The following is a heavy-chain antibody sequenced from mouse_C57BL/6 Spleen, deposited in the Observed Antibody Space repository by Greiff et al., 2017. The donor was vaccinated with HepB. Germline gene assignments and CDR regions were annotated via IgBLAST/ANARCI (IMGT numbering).Heavy chain of an antibody. CDR2: IDPSDSYT. D-gene: IGHD1-1*01. V-gene: IGHV1-59*01. J-gene: IGHJ2*01. CDR3: ARYGTSPGNYFDY. CDR1: GYTFTSYW. Sequence: VQLQQPGAELVRPGTSVKLSCKASGYTFTSYWMHWVKQRPGQGLEWIGVIDPSDSYTNYNQKFKGKATLTVDTSSSTAYMQLSSLTSEDSAVYYCARYGTSPGNYFDYWGQGTTLTVSS.